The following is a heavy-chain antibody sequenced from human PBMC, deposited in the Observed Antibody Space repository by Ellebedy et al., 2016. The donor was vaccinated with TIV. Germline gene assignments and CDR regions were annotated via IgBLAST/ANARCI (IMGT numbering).Heavy chain of an antibody. V-gene: IGHV3-49*03. CDR1: GFTFGDYA. D-gene: IGHD6-19*01. CDR2: IRSKAYDGTT. CDR3: TRGAYSSGWYWGY. J-gene: IGHJ4*02. Sequence: GESLKISCTAPGFTFGDYAMSWIRQAPGKGLEWVGFIRSKAYDGTTEYAASVKGRFTISRDDSKSIAYLQMNSLKTEDTAVYYCTRGAYSSGWYWGYWGQGTLVTVSS.